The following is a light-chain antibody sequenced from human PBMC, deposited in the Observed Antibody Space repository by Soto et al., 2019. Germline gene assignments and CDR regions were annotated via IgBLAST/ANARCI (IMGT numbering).Light chain of an antibody. Sequence: QSALTQPASVSGSPGQSITISCTGTSSDVGGYNYVSWYRQHPGKAPKLLIYDVDNRASGVSNRFSGSKSGNTASLTISGLQTEEEADYYCSSYTSSSTYVFGSGTKLTVL. CDR2: DVD. CDR3: SSYTSSSTYV. J-gene: IGLJ1*01. V-gene: IGLV2-14*03. CDR1: SSDVGGYNY.